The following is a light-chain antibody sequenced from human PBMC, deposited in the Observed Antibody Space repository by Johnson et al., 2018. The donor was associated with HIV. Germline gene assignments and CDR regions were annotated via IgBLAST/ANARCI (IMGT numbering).Light chain of an antibody. J-gene: IGLJ1*01. CDR1: TSNIGNNY. Sequence: QSVLTQPPSVSAAPGQKVTISCSGSTSNIGNNYVSWYQQLPGTAPKLLIYDNNKQPSGIPDRFSGSQSGPSATLGITGLQTGDEADYYCGTWDASLSAGVFGTGTNVTVL. CDR2: DNN. CDR3: GTWDASLSAGV. V-gene: IGLV1-51*01.